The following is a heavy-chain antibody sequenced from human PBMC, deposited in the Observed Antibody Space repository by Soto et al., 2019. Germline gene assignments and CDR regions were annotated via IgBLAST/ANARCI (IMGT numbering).Heavy chain of an antibody. V-gene: IGHV3-21*01. Sequence: PGGSLRLSCAASGFNVNSDYMNWVRQAPGKGLEWVSSISSSSSYIYYTDSVKGRFTISRDNAKNSLYLQMNSLRAEDTAVYYCASLSRFALDYWGQGTLVTVSS. CDR3: ASLSRFALDY. CDR2: ISSSSSYI. J-gene: IGHJ4*01. CDR1: GFNVNSDY. D-gene: IGHD3-10*01.